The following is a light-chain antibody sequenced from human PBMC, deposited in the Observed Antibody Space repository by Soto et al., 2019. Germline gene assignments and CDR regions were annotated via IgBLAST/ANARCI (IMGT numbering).Light chain of an antibody. V-gene: IGKV1-5*01. Sequence: DILLIQSPATLSASVGDRITITCRASENIFKFLAWYQQRSGSAPNLLIYAASDLDRGVPSRFRGSGSGTEFTLTIDNLQPNDSATYFCQHYHSQSITFGGGTQVDVK. J-gene: IGKJ4*01. CDR2: AAS. CDR1: ENIFKF. CDR3: QHYHSQSIT.